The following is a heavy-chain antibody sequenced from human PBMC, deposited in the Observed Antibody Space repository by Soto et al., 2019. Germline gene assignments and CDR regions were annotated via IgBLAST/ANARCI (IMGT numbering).Heavy chain of an antibody. J-gene: IGHJ6*02. D-gene: IGHD2-15*01. CDR1: GGSISSYY. V-gene: IGHV4-59*08. CDR2: IHYSGST. Sequence: PETLSLTCTVSGGSISSYYWTWIRQPPGKRLEWIGYIHYSGSTNYSPSLKSRVTISVDTSKKQFSLKLSSVTAADTAVYYCARRIVILAADYGMDVWGQGTTVTVS. CDR3: ARRIVILAADYGMDV.